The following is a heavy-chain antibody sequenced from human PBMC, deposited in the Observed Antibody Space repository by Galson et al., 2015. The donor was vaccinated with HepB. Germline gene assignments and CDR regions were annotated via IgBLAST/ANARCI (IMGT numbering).Heavy chain of an antibody. D-gene: IGHD6-13*01. Sequence: SLRLSCAASGVTFSSYAMSWVRQAPGKGQEWVSAISGSGGSTYYADSVKGRFTISRDNSKNTLYLQMNSLKAEDAAVYYCARCRKAAACTGWFDHWGQGTLVTVSS. CDR1: GVTFSSYA. J-gene: IGHJ5*02. CDR2: ISGSGGST. CDR3: ARCRKAAACTGWFDH. V-gene: IGHV3-23*01.